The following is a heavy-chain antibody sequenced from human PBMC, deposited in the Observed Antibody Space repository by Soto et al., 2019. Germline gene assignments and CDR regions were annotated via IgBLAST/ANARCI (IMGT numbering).Heavy chain of an antibody. CDR1: GGSISSSSYY. CDR3: ARSTYNWNDVLYFDY. V-gene: IGHV4-39*01. Sequence: SETLSLTCTVSGGSISSSSYYWGWIRQPPGKGLEWIGSIYYSGSTYYNPSLKSRVTISVDTSKNQFSLKLSSVTAADTAVYYCARSTYNWNDVLYFDYWGQGPLVTVAS. D-gene: IGHD1-1*01. CDR2: IYYSGST. J-gene: IGHJ4*02.